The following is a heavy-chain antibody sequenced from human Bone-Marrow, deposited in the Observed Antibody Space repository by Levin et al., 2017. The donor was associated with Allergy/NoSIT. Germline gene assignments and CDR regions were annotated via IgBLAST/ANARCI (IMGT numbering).Heavy chain of an antibody. D-gene: IGHD3-10*01. Sequence: GESLKISCVASGFSFTSAYMTWVRQAPGKGLEWVGRIRTTTDGGPTDYGAPVNGRFTVSSDDSANTVYLQMNSLKTEETAVYYCTTRHYFGSVTYDYWGQGTLVTVSS. V-gene: IGHV3-15*01. J-gene: IGHJ4*02. CDR2: IRTTTDGGPT. CDR1: GFSFTSAY. CDR3: TTRHYFGSVTYDY.